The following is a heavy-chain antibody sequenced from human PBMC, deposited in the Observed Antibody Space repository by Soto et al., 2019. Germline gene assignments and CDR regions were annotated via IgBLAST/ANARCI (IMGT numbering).Heavy chain of an antibody. CDR3: AKDPPADTAMVAQYFDY. CDR1: GFTFSSYA. Sequence: GGSLGLSCAASGFTFSSYAMSWFRQAPGKGLEWVSAISGSGGSTYYADSVKGRFTISRDNSKNTLYLQMNSLRAEDTAVYYCAKDPPADTAMVAQYFDYWGQGTLVTVSS. J-gene: IGHJ4*02. CDR2: ISGSGGST. D-gene: IGHD5-18*01. V-gene: IGHV3-23*01.